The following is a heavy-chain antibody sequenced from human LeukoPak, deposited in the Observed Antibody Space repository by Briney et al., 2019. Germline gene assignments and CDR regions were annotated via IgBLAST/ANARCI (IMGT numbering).Heavy chain of an antibody. V-gene: IGHV3-20*04. CDR1: GFTFDAFG. D-gene: IGHD7-27*01. J-gene: IGHJ4*02. CDR3: ARVWAWGSGNYFDN. CDR2: IRGDAGST. Sequence: GGSLRLSCAASGFTFDAFGMTWVRHAPGKGLEWVSAIRGDAGSTGYADSVKGRFTISRDNAKNSLYLQMNSLRVEDTALYYCARVWAWGSGNYFDNWGQGTLVTVSS.